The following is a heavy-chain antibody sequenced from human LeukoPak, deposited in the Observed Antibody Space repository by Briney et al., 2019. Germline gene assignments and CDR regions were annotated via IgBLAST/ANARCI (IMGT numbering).Heavy chain of an antibody. Sequence: PGGSLRLSCAASGFTFSSYSMNWVRQAPGKGLEWVSYSSSSSSTIYYADSVKGRFTISRDNAKNSLYLQMNSLRAEDTAVYYCARDGRCSSTSCTEDIWGQGTMVTVSS. CDR1: GFTFSSYS. D-gene: IGHD2-2*01. J-gene: IGHJ3*02. V-gene: IGHV3-48*01. CDR2: SSSSSSTI. CDR3: ARDGRCSSTSCTEDI.